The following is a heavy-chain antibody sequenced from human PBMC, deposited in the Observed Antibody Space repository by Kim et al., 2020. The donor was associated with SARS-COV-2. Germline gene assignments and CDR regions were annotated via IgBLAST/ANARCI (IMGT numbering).Heavy chain of an antibody. J-gene: IGHJ6*01. CDR3: ASALPRTSVSPEDYPMDV. Sequence: ASGKVSCKASGYSLSNYGFSWVRQAPGQGLEWLGWITTYSTYTNHAQKFQGRVTMTTDTSTSAAYLELRSLRYDDPAVYYCASALPRTSVSPEDYPMDVWGPGPTVTVSS. CDR1: GYSLSNYG. V-gene: IGHV1-18*01. D-gene: IGHD4-17*01. CDR2: ITTYSTYT.